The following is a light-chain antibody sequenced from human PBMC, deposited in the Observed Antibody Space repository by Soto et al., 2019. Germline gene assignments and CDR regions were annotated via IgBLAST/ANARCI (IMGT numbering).Light chain of an antibody. CDR1: QSVRSN. V-gene: IGKV3-15*01. CDR2: GAS. J-gene: IGKJ4*01. CDR3: QQYNSWPLT. Sequence: EIVMTQSPVTLSVSPGERATLSCRASQSVRSNLAWYQQKPGQAPSLLIYGASTRATGIPARFSGSGSGTEFTLTISSLQSEDFAVYYCQQYNSWPLTFGGGTKVDIK.